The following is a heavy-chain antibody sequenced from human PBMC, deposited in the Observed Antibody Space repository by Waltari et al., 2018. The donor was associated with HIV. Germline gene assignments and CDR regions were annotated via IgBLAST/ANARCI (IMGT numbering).Heavy chain of an antibody. Sequence: EVQLVESGGGVVRPGGSLRLSCAASGFNFAYYGMSWVRQTPGKGLEWVSGINWNGGSTGYADSVKGRFTISRDNAKNSLYLQMNSLRAEDTALYYCARDYGSGSYYNYWGQGTLVTVSS. D-gene: IGHD3-10*01. J-gene: IGHJ4*02. CDR2: INWNGGST. CDR3: ARDYGSGSYYNY. CDR1: GFNFAYYG. V-gene: IGHV3-20*04.